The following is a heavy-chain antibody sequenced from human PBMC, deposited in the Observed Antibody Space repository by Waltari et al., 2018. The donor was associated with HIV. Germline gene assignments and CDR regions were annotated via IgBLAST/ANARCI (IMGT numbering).Heavy chain of an antibody. Sequence: VQSGGVMKKAGASVRVSCKAFEYTFTNYGLSWVRQAPGHGLQWVGWINPMNGDTKYAQKFQGRVTLTTDTSTLTAYMELRSLRPDDTAIYYCARAGFYNILTGYRAAASHIWGQGAMVIVSS. CDR1: EYTFTNYG. D-gene: IGHD3-9*01. CDR3: ARAGFYNILTGYRAAASHI. J-gene: IGHJ3*02. V-gene: IGHV1-18*01. CDR2: INPMNGDT.